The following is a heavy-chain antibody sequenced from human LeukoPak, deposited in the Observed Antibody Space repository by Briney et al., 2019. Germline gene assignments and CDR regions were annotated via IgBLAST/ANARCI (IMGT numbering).Heavy chain of an antibody. V-gene: IGHV3-23*01. CDR2: ISGSGGST. J-gene: IGHJ4*02. D-gene: IGHD3-10*01. CDR3: ARGALLWFGAKMEYYFDY. CDR1: GFTFSSYG. Sequence: GGTLRLSCAASGFTFSSYGMSWVRQAPGKGLKWVSAISGSGGSTYYADSVKGRFTISRDNSKNTLYLQMNSLRAEDTAVYYCARGALLWFGAKMEYYFDYWGQGTPLTVSS.